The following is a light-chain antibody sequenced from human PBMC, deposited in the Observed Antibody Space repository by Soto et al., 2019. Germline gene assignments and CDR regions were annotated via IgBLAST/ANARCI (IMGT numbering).Light chain of an antibody. V-gene: IGKV1-5*01. J-gene: IGKJ4*01. CDR3: QQYNRYSVT. CDR1: QTISRS. Sequence: DIQMTQSPSTLSASVGDRVTITCRASQTISRSLAWYQHKPGRAPKVLMYDASTLESGVPSRVSGSGSGTEFTLTISSLQSYDFATYYCQQYNRYSVTFGGGTKVEI. CDR2: DAS.